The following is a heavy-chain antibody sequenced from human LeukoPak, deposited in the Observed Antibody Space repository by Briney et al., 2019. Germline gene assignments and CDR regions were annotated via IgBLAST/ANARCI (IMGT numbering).Heavy chain of an antibody. Sequence: GGSLRLSCSGSGFIVSRKYTSWIRQAPGKGLEWVSVIYSGGSADYADSVKGRFTISRDNSKNTLHLQMKSLRAEDTAVYYCAKMNNYYNSLGPYAFDIWGQGTMVTVSS. CDR2: IYSGGSA. J-gene: IGHJ3*02. D-gene: IGHD3-22*01. V-gene: IGHV3-66*01. CDR1: GFIVSRKY. CDR3: AKMNNYYNSLGPYAFDI.